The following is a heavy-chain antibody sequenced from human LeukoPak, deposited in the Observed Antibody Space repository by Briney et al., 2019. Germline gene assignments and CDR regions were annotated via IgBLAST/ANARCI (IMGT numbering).Heavy chain of an antibody. J-gene: IGHJ2*01. CDR3: ARHFSYSSSWPPYWYFDL. D-gene: IGHD6-13*01. CDR1: GGSISSSSYY. Sequence: SETLSLTCTVSGGSISSSSYYWGWIRQPPGKGLEWIGSIYYSGSTYYNPSLKSRVTISVDTSKNQFSLKLSSVTAADTAVYYCARHFSYSSSWPPYWYFDLWGRGTLVTVSS. CDR2: IYYSGST. V-gene: IGHV4-39*01.